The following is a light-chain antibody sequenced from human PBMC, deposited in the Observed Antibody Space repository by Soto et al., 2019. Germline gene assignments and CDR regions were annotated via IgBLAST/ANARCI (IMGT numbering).Light chain of an antibody. Sequence: DIQMTQSPSPLSASVGDRVTIICRASQSISSWLAWYQQKPGKAPKLLIYKASSLESGVPSRFSGSGSGTEFTLTISSLQPDDFATYYCQQYNSYSPWTFGQGTKVDI. J-gene: IGKJ1*01. CDR1: QSISSW. V-gene: IGKV1-5*03. CDR3: QQYNSYSPWT. CDR2: KAS.